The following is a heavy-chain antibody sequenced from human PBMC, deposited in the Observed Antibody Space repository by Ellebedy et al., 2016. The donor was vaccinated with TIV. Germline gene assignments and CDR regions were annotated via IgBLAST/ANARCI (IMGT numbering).Heavy chain of an antibody. Sequence: GGSLRLSCTASGFTFTAHYMDWVRQAPGKGLKWVARIRNKPRSYTSEHAASVKGRFAISRDDSKNSLYLEMNSLKTEDTAVYYCTRDNATALDVWGKGTTVTVSS. CDR2: IRNKPRSYTS. D-gene: IGHD2-21*02. CDR3: TRDNATALDV. J-gene: IGHJ6*04. V-gene: IGHV3-72*01. CDR1: GFTFTAHY.